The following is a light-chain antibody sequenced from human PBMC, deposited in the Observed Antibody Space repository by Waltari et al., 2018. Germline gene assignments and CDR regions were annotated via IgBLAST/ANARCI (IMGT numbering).Light chain of an antibody. CDR1: SSYIGDYDY. Sequence: SALTQPASVSGSPGQSITISCTGSSSYIGDYDYFSWYQQHPGEAPTLIIYAVTPPPSGISSCFSGSKSGSAASLTISVLQAEEEADYCCGSYTNSILVFGGGTKLTVL. CDR3: GSYTNSILV. V-gene: IGLV2-14*03. CDR2: AVT. J-gene: IGLJ2*01.